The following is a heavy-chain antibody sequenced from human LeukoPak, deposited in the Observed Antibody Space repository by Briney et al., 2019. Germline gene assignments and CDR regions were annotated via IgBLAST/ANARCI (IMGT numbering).Heavy chain of an antibody. CDR1: GYTFTGYY. CDR3: ARDRVGLGSPGRVDY. V-gene: IGHV1-2*06. CDR2: INPNSGGT. D-gene: IGHD6-19*01. Sequence: ASVKVSCKPSGYTFTGYYMHWVRQAPGQGLEWMGRINPNSGGTNYAQKFQGRVTMTRDTSITTAYMELSSLRSDDTAVYYCARDRVGLGSPGRVDYWGQGALVTVSS. J-gene: IGHJ4*02.